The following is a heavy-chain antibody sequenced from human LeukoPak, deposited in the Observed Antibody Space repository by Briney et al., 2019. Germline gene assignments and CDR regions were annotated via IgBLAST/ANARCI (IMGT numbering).Heavy chain of an antibody. V-gene: IGHV3-7*01. CDR2: IKQEGSEK. Sequence: ETLSLTCTVSGGSISSSSYYWGWIRQPPGKGLEWVANIKQEGSEKYYVDSVKGRFTISRDNARNSLYFQLNSLRAEDTAVYYCARALTSSRSSWYSGWKAYMDVWGKGTTVTVSS. D-gene: IGHD6-13*01. CDR3: ARALTSSRSSWYSGWKAYMDV. CDR1: GGSISSSSYY. J-gene: IGHJ6*03.